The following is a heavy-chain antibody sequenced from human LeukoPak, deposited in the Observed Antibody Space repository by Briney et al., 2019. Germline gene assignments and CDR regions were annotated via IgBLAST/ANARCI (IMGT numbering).Heavy chain of an antibody. D-gene: IGHD4-17*01. CDR1: GFSFDSYW. Sequence: GGSLRLSCVASGFSFDSYWMNWVRQAPGRGLEWVAFIRYDGSNKYYADSVKGRFTISRDNSKNTLYLQMNSLRAEDTAVYYCAKRADYGDYYYYYMDVWGKGTTVTISS. V-gene: IGHV3-30*02. CDR2: IRYDGSNK. CDR3: AKRADYGDYYYYYMDV. J-gene: IGHJ6*03.